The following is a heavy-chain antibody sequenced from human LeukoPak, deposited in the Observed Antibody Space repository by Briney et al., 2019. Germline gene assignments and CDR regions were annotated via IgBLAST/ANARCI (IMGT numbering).Heavy chain of an antibody. D-gene: IGHD2-2*01. V-gene: IGHV5-51*01. CDR2: IYPGDSDT. CDR3: ARTTSSSLDH. CDR1: GYTSTNYW. J-gene: IGHJ4*02. Sequence: GESLTISCQGSGYTSTNYWIGWVRQMPGKGLEWMGIIYPGDSDTRYSPSFEGQVTISADTSISTAYLQWTSLQASDTAIYYCARTTSSSLDHWGQGTLVTVSS.